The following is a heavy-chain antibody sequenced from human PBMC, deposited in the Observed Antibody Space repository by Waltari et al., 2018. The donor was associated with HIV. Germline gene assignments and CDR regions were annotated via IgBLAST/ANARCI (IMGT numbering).Heavy chain of an antibody. V-gene: IGHV1-18*04. CDR1: GYAPLTDG. CDR2: ISTYNGQT. D-gene: IGHD3-10*01. J-gene: IGHJ4*02. Sequence: QTGADRWTRGATVRPCCKATGYAPLTDGSYWVRQASGQGLEWIGWISTYNGQTIYAPKFQDRIALTTDTPTSTAYWELRSLRSDDTALYYCARGENNEHDTTGSDHWGQGTLLTVSS. CDR3: ARGENNEHDTTGSDH.